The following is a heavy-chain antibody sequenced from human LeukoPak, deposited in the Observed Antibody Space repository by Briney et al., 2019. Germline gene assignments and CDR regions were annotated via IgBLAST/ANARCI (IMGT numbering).Heavy chain of an antibody. D-gene: IGHD3-16*01. Sequence: PSETLSLTCTVSGGSIGPYYWSWLRQPAGQALEWIGRSYTTGSTNYNPSLKSRVTMSLDTSKNQFSLKLSSVTAADTAVYYCARSGGSGFQLDSWGQGTLVTVSS. CDR2: SYTTGST. CDR1: GGSIGPYY. J-gene: IGHJ4*02. V-gene: IGHV4-4*07. CDR3: ARSGGSGFQLDS.